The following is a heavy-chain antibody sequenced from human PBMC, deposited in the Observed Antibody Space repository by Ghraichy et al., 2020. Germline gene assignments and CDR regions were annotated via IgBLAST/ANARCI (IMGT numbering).Heavy chain of an antibody. Sequence: SETLSLTCTVSGGSISSYYWSWIRQPPGKGLEWIGYIYYSGSTNYNPSLKSRVTISVDTSKNQFSLKLSSVTAADTAVYYCARGVAHCSSTSCYGRGYYYYYMDVWGKGTTVTVSS. CDR2: IYYSGST. V-gene: IGHV4-59*01. D-gene: IGHD2-2*01. CDR3: ARGVAHCSSTSCYGRGYYYYYMDV. J-gene: IGHJ6*03. CDR1: GGSISSYY.